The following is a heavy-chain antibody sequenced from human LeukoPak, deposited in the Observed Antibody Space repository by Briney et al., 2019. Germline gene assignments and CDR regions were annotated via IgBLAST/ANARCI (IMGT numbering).Heavy chain of an antibody. CDR3: ARGDGDYVPDY. CDR1: GYTFTSYA. V-gene: IGHV1-69*13. Sequence: WASVKVSCKASGYTFTSYAMNWVRQAPGQGLEWMGGIIPIFGTANYAQKFQGRVTITADESTSTAYMELSSLRSEDTAVYYCARGDGDYVPDYWGQGTLVTVSS. CDR2: IIPIFGTA. J-gene: IGHJ4*02. D-gene: IGHD4-17*01.